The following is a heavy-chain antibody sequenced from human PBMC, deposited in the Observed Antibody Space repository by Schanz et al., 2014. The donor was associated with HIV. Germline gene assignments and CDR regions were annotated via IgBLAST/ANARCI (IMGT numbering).Heavy chain of an antibody. CDR1: GFTFNNYA. CDR2: ISESGGRS. D-gene: IGHD3-22*01. Sequence: EQLLDSGGGLVQPGGSLRLSCVASGFTFNNYAMTWVRQAPGKGLEWVSSISESGGRSYYADSVNGRFTISRDNSKNTLYLQMTTLRTEDTAVYYCAKPEYDSRGNSQSHFDSWGQGTLVTVSS. J-gene: IGHJ4*02. CDR3: AKPEYDSRGNSQSHFDS. V-gene: IGHV3-23*01.